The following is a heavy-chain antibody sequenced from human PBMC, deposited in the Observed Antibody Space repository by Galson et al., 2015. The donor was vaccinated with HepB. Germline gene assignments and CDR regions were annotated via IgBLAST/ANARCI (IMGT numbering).Heavy chain of an antibody. V-gene: IGHV1-18*04. D-gene: IGHD2-21*02. J-gene: IGHJ4*02. Sequence: QSGAEVKKPGASVKVSCKASGSTFTSYGISWVRQAPGQGLEWMGWISAYNGNTNYAQKLQGRVTMTTDTSTSTAYMELRSLRSDDTAVYYCARDQYCGGDCYPYFDYWGQGTLVTVSS. CDR1: GSTFTSYG. CDR3: ARDQYCGGDCYPYFDY. CDR2: ISAYNGNT.